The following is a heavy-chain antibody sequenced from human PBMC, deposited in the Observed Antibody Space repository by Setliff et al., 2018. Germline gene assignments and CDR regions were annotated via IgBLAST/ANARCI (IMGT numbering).Heavy chain of an antibody. Sequence: ASVKVSCKTSGYDFTSYSVTWVRQAPGQGLEWMGGIGAYNGNTYNAHKFQGRVTMTSDTSTSTAYMELSSLRSEDTAVYYCARGDSSYYFDYWGQGTLVTVSS. CDR2: IGAYNGNT. V-gene: IGHV1-18*04. CDR1: GYDFTSYS. D-gene: IGHD6-6*01. J-gene: IGHJ4*02. CDR3: ARGDSSYYFDY.